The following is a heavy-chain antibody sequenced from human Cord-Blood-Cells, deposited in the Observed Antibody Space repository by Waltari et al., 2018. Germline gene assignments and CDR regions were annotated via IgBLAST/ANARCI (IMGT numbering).Heavy chain of an antibody. D-gene: IGHD3-10*01. CDR3: AKFGAPYYFDY. J-gene: IGHJ4*02. V-gene: IGHV3-23*01. CDR2: ISGSGGST. CDR1: GFTFSSYS. Sequence: EVQLLESGGGLVQPGGSVRLSCAASGFTFSSYSMRWVRQAPGKGLEWVSAISGSGGSTYYADYVKGRFTISRDNSKNTLYLQMNSLRAEDTAVYYCAKFGAPYYFDYWGQGTLVTVSS.